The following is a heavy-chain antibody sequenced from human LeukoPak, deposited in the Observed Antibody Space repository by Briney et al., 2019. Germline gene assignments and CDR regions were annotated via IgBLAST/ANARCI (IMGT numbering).Heavy chain of an antibody. D-gene: IGHD3-3*01. V-gene: IGHV1-18*01. CDR3: ARWRITIFGVVIQAFDI. Sequence: ASVKVSCKASGYTFTSYGISWVRQAPGQGLEWMGWISAYNGNTNYAQKLQGRVTMTTDTSTSTAYMELRSLRSDDTAVYYCARWRITIFGVVIQAFDIWGQGTMVTVSS. CDR1: GYTFTSYG. J-gene: IGHJ3*02. CDR2: ISAYNGNT.